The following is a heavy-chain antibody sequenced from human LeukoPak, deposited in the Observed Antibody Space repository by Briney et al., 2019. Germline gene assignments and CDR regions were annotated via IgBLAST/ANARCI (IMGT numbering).Heavy chain of an antibody. J-gene: IGHJ4*02. D-gene: IGHD1-26*01. Sequence: PGGSLRLSCEASGFPFSSYAMNWVRQAPGKGLEWVSYISSRGTSINYADSVKGRFTISRDNAKNSLYLQMNSLRVEDTAVYFCARVQWGAFHFDFWGQGTLVSVSS. V-gene: IGHV3-48*03. CDR2: ISSRGTSI. CDR1: GFPFSSYA. CDR3: ARVQWGAFHFDF.